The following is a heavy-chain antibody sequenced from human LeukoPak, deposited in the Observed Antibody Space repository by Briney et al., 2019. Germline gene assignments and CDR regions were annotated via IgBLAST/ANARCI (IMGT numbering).Heavy chain of an antibody. J-gene: IGHJ4*02. Sequence: PSETLSLTCTVSGGFISSGSYYWSWIRQPAGKGLEWIGRIYTSGSTNYNPSLKSRVTISVDTSKNQFSLKLSSVTAADTAVYYCARAFYYDSSGYYGYDYWGQGTLVTVSS. CDR2: IYTSGST. CDR3: ARAFYYDSSGYYGYDY. CDR1: GGFISSGSYY. D-gene: IGHD3-22*01. V-gene: IGHV4-61*02.